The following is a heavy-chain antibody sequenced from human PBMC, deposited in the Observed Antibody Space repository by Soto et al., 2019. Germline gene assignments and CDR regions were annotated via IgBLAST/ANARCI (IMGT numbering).Heavy chain of an antibody. Sequence: PAGCMKLSSAASGFTVIIYAVSWGRQAPGKGLEWVSTITGSGGSTYYADSVKGRFPISRDNTKNTVYLQMNSLRAENTAVYYYAREPFDYWGQGTLVTVSS. CDR1: GFTVIIYA. CDR2: ITGSGGST. J-gene: IGHJ4*02. V-gene: IGHV3-23*01. CDR3: AREPFDY.